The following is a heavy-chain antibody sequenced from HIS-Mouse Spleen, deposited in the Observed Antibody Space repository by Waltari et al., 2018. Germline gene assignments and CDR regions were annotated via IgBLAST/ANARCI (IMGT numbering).Heavy chain of an antibody. CDR3: AREIPYSSSWYDWYFDL. CDR1: GGSIGSSGYY. V-gene: IGHV4-39*07. J-gene: IGHJ2*01. CDR2: IYYSGST. D-gene: IGHD6-13*01. Sequence: QLQLQESGPGLVKPSETLSLTCTVSGGSIGSSGYYWGWIRQPPGKGLEWIGSIYYSGSTYYNPSLKSRVTISVDTSKNQFSLKLSSVTAADTAVYYCAREIPYSSSWYDWYFDLWGRGTLVTVAS.